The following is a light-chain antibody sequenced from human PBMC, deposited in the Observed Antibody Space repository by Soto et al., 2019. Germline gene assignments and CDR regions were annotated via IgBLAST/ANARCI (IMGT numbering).Light chain of an antibody. CDR1: SSDVGGYNY. CDR3: SSYTSSSTYVV. CDR2: DVS. Sequence: QSALTQPASVSGSPGQSITISCTGNSSDVGGYNYVSWYQQHPGKAPKLMIYDVSNRPSGVSNRFSGSKSGNTASLTISGLQAEDEADYYCSSYTSSSTYVVFGGGTQLTVL. V-gene: IGLV2-14*01. J-gene: IGLJ2*01.